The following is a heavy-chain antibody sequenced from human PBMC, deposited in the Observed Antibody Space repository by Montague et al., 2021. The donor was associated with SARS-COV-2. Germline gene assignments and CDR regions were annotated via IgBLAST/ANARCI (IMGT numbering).Heavy chain of an antibody. CDR2: IYYSGST. D-gene: IGHD2-15*01. CDR1: GGSISSYY. J-gene: IGHJ3*02. Sequence: SETLSLTCTVSGGSISSYYWSWIRQPPGKGLEWIGYIYYSGSTNYNPSLKSRVTISVDTSKNQFSLKLSSVTAADTAVYYCARGGRGYCSGGSCPNAFDIWGQGTMVTVSS. V-gene: IGHV4-59*01. CDR3: ARGGRGYCSGGSCPNAFDI.